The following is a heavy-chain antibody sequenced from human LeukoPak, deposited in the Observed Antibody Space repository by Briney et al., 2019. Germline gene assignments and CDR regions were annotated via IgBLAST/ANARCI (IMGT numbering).Heavy chain of an antibody. CDR2: ISSGSSQI. D-gene: IGHD2-2*01. J-gene: IGHJ6*03. Sequence: PGGSLRLSCAASGFTFSSYSMNWVRQAPGKGLGWVSAISSGSSQIYYADSVRGRFTISRDNAKNSLYLQMNSLTAEDTAVYYCARDPRVVVPAYYSYYYMDVWGKGTTVTVSS. CDR3: ARDPRVVVPAYYSYYYMDV. CDR1: GFTFSSYS. V-gene: IGHV3-21*01.